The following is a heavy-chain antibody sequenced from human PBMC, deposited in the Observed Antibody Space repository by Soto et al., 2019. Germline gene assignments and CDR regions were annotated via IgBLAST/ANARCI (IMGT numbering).Heavy chain of an antibody. Sequence: GGSLRLSCAASGFTFSSYAMSWVRQAPGKGLEWVSAISGSGGSTYYADSVKGRFTISRDNSKNTLYLQMNSLRAEDTAVYYCAEDSSLDYDSSGYYYPGTFQHWGQGTLVTVSS. CDR3: AEDSSLDYDSSGYYYPGTFQH. CDR1: GFTFSSYA. J-gene: IGHJ1*01. CDR2: ISGSGGST. D-gene: IGHD3-22*01. V-gene: IGHV3-23*01.